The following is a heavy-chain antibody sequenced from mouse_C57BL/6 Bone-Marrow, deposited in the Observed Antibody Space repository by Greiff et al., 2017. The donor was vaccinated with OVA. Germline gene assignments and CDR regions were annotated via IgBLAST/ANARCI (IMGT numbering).Heavy chain of an antibody. J-gene: IGHJ4*01. D-gene: IGHD4-1*01. V-gene: IGHV5-17*01. Sequence: EVKLMESGGGLVKPGGSLKLSCAASGFTFSDYGMHWVRQAPEKGLEWVAYISSGSSTIYYADTVKGRFTISRDNAKNTLFLQMTSLRSEDTAMYYCAREGSNWGYAMDYWGQGTAVTVSS. CDR3: AREGSNWGYAMDY. CDR2: ISSGSSTI. CDR1: GFTFSDYG.